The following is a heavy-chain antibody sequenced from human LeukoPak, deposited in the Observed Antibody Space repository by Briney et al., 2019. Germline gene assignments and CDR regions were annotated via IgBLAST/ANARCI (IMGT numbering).Heavy chain of an antibody. V-gene: IGHV1-2*02. CDR3: ARVRRYYDTAGPADL. D-gene: IGHD3-22*01. CDR1: GFPFVNYH. Sequence: ASVKVSCKASGFPFVNYHIHWVRQAPGEGLEWMGWICPYNGVADYSQKFHGRVTMTHDTSISTAYMELSRLTSDDTATYYCARVRRYYDTAGPADLWGQGSLLIVSS. CDR2: ICPYNGVA. J-gene: IGHJ4*02.